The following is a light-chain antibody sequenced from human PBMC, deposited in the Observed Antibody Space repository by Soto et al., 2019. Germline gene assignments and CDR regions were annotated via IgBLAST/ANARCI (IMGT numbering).Light chain of an antibody. J-gene: IGKJ2*01. V-gene: IGKV1-5*03. CDR2: KAS. CDR1: QSISSW. CDR3: QQYNSFPYT. Sequence: DIQMTQSPSTLSASVGARVTITCRASQSISSWLAWYQQKPGKAPNLLIYKASSLQSGVPSRFSGSGSGTEFTLTISSLHLNDLASYYCQQYNSFPYTFGQGTKLEIK.